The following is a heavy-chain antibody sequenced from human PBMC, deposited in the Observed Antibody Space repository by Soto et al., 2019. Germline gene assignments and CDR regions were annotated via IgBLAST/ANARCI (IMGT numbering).Heavy chain of an antibody. CDR3: ARDLLVVTRPFGMDV. V-gene: IGHV3-33*01. Sequence: PGGPLRLSCAASGFTFSSYGMHWIRQAPGKGLEWVAVIWYDGSNKYYADSVKGRFTISRDNSKNTLYLQMNSLRAEDTAVYYCARDLLVVTRPFGMDVWGQGTTVTVSS. CDR1: GFTFSSYG. D-gene: IGHD2-15*01. J-gene: IGHJ6*02. CDR2: IWYDGSNK.